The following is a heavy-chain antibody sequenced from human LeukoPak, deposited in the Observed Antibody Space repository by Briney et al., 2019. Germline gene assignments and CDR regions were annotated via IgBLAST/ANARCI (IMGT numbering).Heavy chain of an antibody. CDR1: GYSITTGHY. J-gene: IGHJ4*02. D-gene: IGHD1-1*01. CDR3: ASNWSDFDY. CDR2: IYHGETT. V-gene: IGHV4-38-2*02. Sequence: SGTLSLTCTVSGYSITTGHYWGWIRQPPGRGLEWIGSIYHGETTYYNPSLKTRLTISLDTSKNQFSLKLSSVTAADTAVYYCASNWSDFDYWGQGILVTVSS.